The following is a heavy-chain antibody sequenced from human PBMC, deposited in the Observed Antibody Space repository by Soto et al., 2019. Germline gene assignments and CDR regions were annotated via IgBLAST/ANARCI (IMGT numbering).Heavy chain of an antibody. CDR3: AKAPRFQNAAFES. V-gene: IGHV3-23*01. J-gene: IGHJ4*02. CDR1: GFSFSLYA. CDR2: IIGSGGST. D-gene: IGHD2-15*01. Sequence: EVQLLESGGALVQPGGSLRLSCAGSGFSFSLYAMSWVRQAPGKGLEWVSAIIGSGGSTAYADSVKGRYTISRDNSKNTLFLQMNSLRVEDTAVYYCAKAPRFQNAAFESWGQGTLVTVSS.